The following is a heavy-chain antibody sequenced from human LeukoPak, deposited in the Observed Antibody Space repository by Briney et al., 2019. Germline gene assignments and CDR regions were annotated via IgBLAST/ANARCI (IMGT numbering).Heavy chain of an antibody. D-gene: IGHD3-9*01. CDR2: IIPIFGTA. Sequence: SVKVSCKASGYTFTSYGISWVRQAPGQGLEWMGGIIPIFGTANYAQKFQGRVTITADESTSTAYMELSSLRSEDTAVYYCARAQTSLRYFDWFYFDYWGQGTLVTVSS. CDR3: ARAQTSLRYFDWFYFDY. CDR1: GYTFTSYG. J-gene: IGHJ4*02. V-gene: IGHV1-69*13.